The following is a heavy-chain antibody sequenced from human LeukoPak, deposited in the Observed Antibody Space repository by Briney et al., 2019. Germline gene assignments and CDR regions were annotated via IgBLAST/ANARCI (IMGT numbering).Heavy chain of an antibody. J-gene: IGHJ4*02. V-gene: IGHV1-18*04. CDR1: GYSFTSYW. D-gene: IGHD5-24*01. CDR3: ARALVDGYKELGY. CDR2: ISAYNGNT. Sequence: GESLKISCKGSGYSFTSYWIAWVRQAPGQGLEWMGWISAYNGNTNYAQKLQGRVTMTTDTSTSTACMELRSLRSDDTAVYFCARALVDGYKELGYWGQGTLVTVSS.